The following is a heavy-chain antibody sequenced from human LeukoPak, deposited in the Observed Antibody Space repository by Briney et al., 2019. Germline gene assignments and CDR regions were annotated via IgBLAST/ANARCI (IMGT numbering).Heavy chain of an antibody. CDR2: ISSSSSYI. CDR1: GFTFSSYS. V-gene: IGHV3-21*01. D-gene: IGHD3-10*01. CDR3: AKDGLEVRGVTHGYYYGMDV. Sequence: GGSLRLSCAASGFTFSSYSMNWVRQAPGKGLEWVSSISSSSSYIYYADSVKGRFTISRDNSKNTLYLQMNSLRAEDTAVYYCAKDGLEVRGVTHGYYYGMDVWGQGTTVTVSS. J-gene: IGHJ6*02.